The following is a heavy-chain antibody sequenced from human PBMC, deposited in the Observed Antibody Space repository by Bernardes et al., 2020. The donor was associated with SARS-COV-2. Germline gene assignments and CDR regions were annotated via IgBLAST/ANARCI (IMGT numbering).Heavy chain of an antibody. CDR2: INQRGSV. CDR1: GGSVSGFY. CDR3: ARGRLGPTIWDYYYDIDV. V-gene: IGHV4-34*01. J-gene: IGHJ6*02. D-gene: IGHD2-2*01. Sequence: SETLSLTCAVYGGSVSGFYWSWLRQSPGKGLEWIGEINQRGSVIYNPSLKSRVSISLDTSEKRYSLKLTSVTAADTAVYYCARGRLGPTIWDYYYDIDVLGQGTTVPVSS.